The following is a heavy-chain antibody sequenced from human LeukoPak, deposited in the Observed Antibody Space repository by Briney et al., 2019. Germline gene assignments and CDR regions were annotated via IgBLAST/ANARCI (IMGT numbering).Heavy chain of an antibody. V-gene: IGHV1-69*04. CDR3: ASSTTWIQLWFDH. J-gene: IGHJ5*02. CDR2: IIPILGIA. D-gene: IGHD5-18*01. Sequence: SVKVSCKASGGTFSSYAISWVRQAPGQGLEWMGRIIPILGIANYAQKFQGRVTITADKSTSTAYMELSSLRSEDTAVYYCASSTTWIQLWFDHWGQGTLVTVSS. CDR1: GGTFSSYA.